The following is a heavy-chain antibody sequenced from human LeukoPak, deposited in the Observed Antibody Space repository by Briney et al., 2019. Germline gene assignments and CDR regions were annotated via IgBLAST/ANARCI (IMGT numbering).Heavy chain of an antibody. V-gene: IGHV6-1*01. CDR3: ARGPSYFQH. CDR1: GDSVSSNSAT. J-gene: IGHJ1*01. Sequence: SQTLSLTWAISGDSVSSNSATWNWIRQSPSRGLAWLGRTYYRSKWYKYYAVSVKGRITIDPDTSKNQFSLQLNSVTPEDTAVYYCARGPSYFQHWGQGTLVTVSS. CDR2: TYYRSKWYK.